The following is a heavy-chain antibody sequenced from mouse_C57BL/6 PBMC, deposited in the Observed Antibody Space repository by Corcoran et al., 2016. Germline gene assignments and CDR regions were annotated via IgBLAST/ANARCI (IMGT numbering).Heavy chain of an antibody. Sequence: EVQLQQSGPELVKPGASVKISCKASGYTFTDYYMNWVKQSHGKSLEWIGDINPNNGGTSYNQKFKGKATLTVDKSSSTAYMELRSLTSEDSAVYYCARFGSYGSSLYLYFDVWGTGTTVTVAS. CDR3: ARFGSYGSSLYLYFDV. D-gene: IGHD1-1*01. CDR1: GYTFTDYY. CDR2: INPNNGGT. J-gene: IGHJ1*03. V-gene: IGHV1-26*01.